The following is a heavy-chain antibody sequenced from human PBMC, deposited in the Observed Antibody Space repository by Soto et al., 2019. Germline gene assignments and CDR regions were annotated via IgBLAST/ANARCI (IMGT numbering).Heavy chain of an antibody. CDR3: AKIRGSGSYSTLDYYYYYGMDV. CDR2: IIPIFGTA. D-gene: IGHD3-10*01. CDR1: GGTFSSYA. V-gene: IGHV1-69*13. Sequence: SVKVSCKASGGTFSSYAISWVRQAPGQGLEWMGGIIPIFGTANYAQKFQGRVTITADESTSTAYMELSSLRSEDTAVYYCAKIRGSGSYSTLDYYYYYGMDVWGQGTTVTVSS. J-gene: IGHJ6*02.